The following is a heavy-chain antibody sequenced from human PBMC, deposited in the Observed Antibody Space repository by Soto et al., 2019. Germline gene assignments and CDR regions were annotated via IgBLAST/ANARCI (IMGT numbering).Heavy chain of an antibody. Sequence: VGSLRLSCAASGFTFRSFTMNWVRQAPGKGLEWVSTISSNSAYIYYTDALRGRFTISRDNAKNSLHLQMNSLRAEDTAVYYFTRDASRDSSARGWFDPWGPGTLVTVSS. V-gene: IGHV3-21*01. CDR3: TRDASRDSSARGWFDP. CDR1: GFTFRSFT. CDR2: ISSNSAYI. J-gene: IGHJ5*02. D-gene: IGHD6-13*01.